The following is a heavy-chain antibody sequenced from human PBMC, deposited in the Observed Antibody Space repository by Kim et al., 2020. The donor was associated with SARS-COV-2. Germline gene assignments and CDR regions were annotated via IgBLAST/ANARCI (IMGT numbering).Heavy chain of an antibody. V-gene: IGHV1-69*13. CDR1: GGTFSSYA. D-gene: IGHD3-9*01. J-gene: IGHJ4*02. CDR2: IIPIFGTA. CDR3: ARTLSYDILTGFFDY. Sequence: SVKVSCKASGGTFSSYAISWVRQAPGQGLEWMGGIIPIFGTANYAQKFQGRVTITADESTSTAYMELSSLRSEDTAVYYCARTLSYDILTGFFDYWGQGTLVTVSS.